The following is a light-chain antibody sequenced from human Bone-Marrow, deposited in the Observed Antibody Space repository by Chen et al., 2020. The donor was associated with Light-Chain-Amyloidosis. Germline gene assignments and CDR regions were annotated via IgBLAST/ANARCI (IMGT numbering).Light chain of an antibody. Sequence: DIVMTQSPDSLAVSLGERATINCKSSQSVLYSSNNKNYLAWYQQKPGQPPKLLIYWASTRESGVPDRFSGSGSGTDFTLTISSLQAADVAVYDCQQYYSTPYTFGQGTKLEIK. CDR3: QQYYSTPYT. CDR1: QSVLYSSNNKNY. J-gene: IGKJ2*01. V-gene: IGKV4-1*01. CDR2: WAS.